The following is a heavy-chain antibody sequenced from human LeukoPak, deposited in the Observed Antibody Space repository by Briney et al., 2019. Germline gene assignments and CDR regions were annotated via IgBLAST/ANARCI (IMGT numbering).Heavy chain of an antibody. J-gene: IGHJ4*02. CDR1: GYTFTTYD. Sequence: ASVKVSCKASGYTFTTYDLNWVRQATGQGLEWMGWMNPNSGNTGYAQKFQGRVTMTRNTSISTAYMELNNLTSEDTAVYYCARRIRGAPTDHWGLGTLVTVSS. CDR3: ARRIRGAPTDH. D-gene: IGHD3-10*01. V-gene: IGHV1-8*01. CDR2: MNPNSGNT.